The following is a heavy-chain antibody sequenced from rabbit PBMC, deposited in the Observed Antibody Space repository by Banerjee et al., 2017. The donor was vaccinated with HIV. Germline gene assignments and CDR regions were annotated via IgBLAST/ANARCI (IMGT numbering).Heavy chain of an antibody. Sequence: QEQLVESGGDLVKPGASLTLTCTASGFTLTRYWMCWVRQAPGKGLEWIGCIYTGSSASIYYASWAKGRFTISKTSSTTVTLQMTSVTAADTATYFCARDLAGVIGWNFNLWGPGTLVTVS. D-gene: IGHD4-1*01. CDR2: IYTGSSASI. V-gene: IGHV1S45*01. CDR3: ARDLAGVIGWNFNL. J-gene: IGHJ4*01. CDR1: GFTLTRYW.